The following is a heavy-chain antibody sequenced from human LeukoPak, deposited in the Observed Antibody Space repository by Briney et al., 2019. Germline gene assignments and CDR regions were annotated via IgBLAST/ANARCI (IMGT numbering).Heavy chain of an antibody. CDR2: IIPIFGTA. Sequence: SVKVSCKASGGTFSSYAISWVRQAPGQGLEWMGGIIPIFGTANYAQKFQGRVTITADESTSTAYMELSSLRSEDTAVYYCARAGPYYGSGSYYNGNSDWFDPWGQGTLVTVSS. CDR3: ARAGPYYGSGSYYNGNSDWFDP. CDR1: GGTFSSYA. D-gene: IGHD3-10*01. V-gene: IGHV1-69*13. J-gene: IGHJ5*02.